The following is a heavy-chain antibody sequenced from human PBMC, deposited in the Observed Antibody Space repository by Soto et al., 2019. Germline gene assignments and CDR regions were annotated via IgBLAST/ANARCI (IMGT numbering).Heavy chain of an antibody. J-gene: IGHJ6*04. Sequence: ASVKVSCKASGYTFARNYMHWVRQAPGQGLEWMGVLNPDIGSTRYAQKFQGRFTMARDTSIGTAYMELRGLTSDDTAEYYCAKGGALVGSVTRVCLYKSMHFRVKGTTVTVSS. CDR2: LNPDIGST. V-gene: IGHV1-46*01. CDR1: GYTFARNY. CDR3: AKGGALVGSVTRVCLYKSMHF. D-gene: IGHD1-26*01.